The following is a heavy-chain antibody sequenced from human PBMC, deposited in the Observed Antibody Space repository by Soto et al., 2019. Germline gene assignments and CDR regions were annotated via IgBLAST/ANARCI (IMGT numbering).Heavy chain of an antibody. Sequence: EVQLVESGGGLVQPGGSLRLSCAASGFTFSSYSMNWVRQAPGKGLEWVSYISSSSSNIYYADSVKGRFTISRDNAKNSLYLQMNSLRAEDTAVYYCVVVVAASTPLGFDYWGQGTLVTVSS. D-gene: IGHD2-15*01. V-gene: IGHV3-48*01. CDR3: VVVVAASTPLGFDY. CDR2: ISSSSSNI. J-gene: IGHJ4*02. CDR1: GFTFSSYS.